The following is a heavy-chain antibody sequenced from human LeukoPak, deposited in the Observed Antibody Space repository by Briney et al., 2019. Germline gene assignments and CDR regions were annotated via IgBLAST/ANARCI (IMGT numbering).Heavy chain of an antibody. CDR1: EISITVNY. Sequence: GGSLRLSCAASEISITVNYMSWVRQAPGKGLEWVSIFYGDVTTHYADSVQGRFTISRDSSKNTLYLQMVSLRAEDTAMYYCARPQSGAFPWAFDMWGQGTMVTVS. D-gene: IGHD1-26*01. CDR3: ARPQSGAFPWAFDM. V-gene: IGHV3-53*01. J-gene: IGHJ3*02. CDR2: FYGDVTT.